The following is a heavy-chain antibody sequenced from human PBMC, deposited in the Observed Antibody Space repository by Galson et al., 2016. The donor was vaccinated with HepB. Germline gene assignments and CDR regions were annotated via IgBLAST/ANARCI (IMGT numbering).Heavy chain of an antibody. Sequence: SLRLSCAASGFTFSSYSMNWVRQAPGKGLEWVSYIRSSSSSIYYADSVKGRFTISRDNAKNSLYLQMNSLRDEETAVYYCVRDRVSGDFWSGYYTGIGMDVWGQGTTVTVSS. D-gene: IGHD3-3*01. V-gene: IGHV3-48*02. CDR1: GFTFSSYS. J-gene: IGHJ6*02. CDR2: IRSSSSSI. CDR3: VRDRVSGDFWSGYYTGIGMDV.